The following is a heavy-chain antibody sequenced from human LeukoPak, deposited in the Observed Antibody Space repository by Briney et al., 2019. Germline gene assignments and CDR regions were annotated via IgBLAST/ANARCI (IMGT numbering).Heavy chain of an antibody. CDR3: ARDWGYSGYDYVEDY. CDR1: GFTFSSYA. D-gene: IGHD5-12*01. Sequence: QPGRSLRLSCAASGFTFSSYAMHWVRQAPGKGLEWVAVISYDGSNKYYADCVKGRFTISRDNSKNTLYLQMNSLRAEDTAVYYCARDWGYSGYDYVEDYWGQGTLVTVSS. V-gene: IGHV3-30*04. J-gene: IGHJ4*02. CDR2: ISYDGSNK.